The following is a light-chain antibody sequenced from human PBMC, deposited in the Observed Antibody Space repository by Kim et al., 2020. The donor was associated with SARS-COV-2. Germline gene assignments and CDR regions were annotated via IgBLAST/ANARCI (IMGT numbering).Light chain of an antibody. CDR3: QQYSGTLAT. CDR1: QNISDS. Sequence: SSTGERVPMTCRASQNISDSLAWYHQKPRSAPTLLVFSATRLGSGVPSSFSASASETEYTLPISSLQPEDFAIYYCQQYSGTLATFGQGTKVDIK. J-gene: IGKJ1*01. CDR2: SAT. V-gene: IGKV1-NL1*01.